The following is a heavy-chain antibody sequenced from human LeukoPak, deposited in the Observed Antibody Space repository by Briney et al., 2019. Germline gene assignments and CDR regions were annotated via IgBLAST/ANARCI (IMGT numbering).Heavy chain of an antibody. J-gene: IGHJ4*02. V-gene: IGHV3-21*01. Sequence: GGSLRLSCAASGFSFSRYSVNWVRQAPRKGLEWVSFIGSSSRYIYYADSVKGRFTISRDDAKNSLYLQMNSLRAEDTAVYYCARDVGSGSYSASDYWGQRTLVTVSS. D-gene: IGHD3-10*01. CDR2: IGSSSRYI. CDR3: ARDVGSGSYSASDY. CDR1: GFSFSRYS.